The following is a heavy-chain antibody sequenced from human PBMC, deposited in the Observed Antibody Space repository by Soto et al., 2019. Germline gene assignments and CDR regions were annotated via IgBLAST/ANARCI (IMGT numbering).Heavy chain of an antibody. CDR3: ARGFYSKRTRYYYYGMDV. V-gene: IGHV4-59*01. Sequence: SETLSLTCTVSGGSISSYYWSWIRQPPGKGLEWIGYIYYSGSTNYNPSLKSRVTISVDTSKNQFSLKLSSVTAADTAVYYCARGFYSKRTRYYYYGMDVWGQGTTVTVSS. CDR2: IYYSGST. J-gene: IGHJ6*02. D-gene: IGHD2-21*01. CDR1: GGSISSYY.